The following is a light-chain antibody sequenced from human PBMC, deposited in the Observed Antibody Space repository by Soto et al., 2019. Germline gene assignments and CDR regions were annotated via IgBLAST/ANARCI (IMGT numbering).Light chain of an antibody. J-gene: IGKJ1*01. Sequence: DIQLTQSPSSLSASLGDRVTITCQASQDISNYLNWYQQKPGKAPKLLIYDASNLESGVPSRFSGSGSGTEFTLTISSLQPDDFATYYCQQYNSYRTFGQGTKVDIK. CDR1: QDISNY. CDR3: QQYNSYRT. V-gene: IGKV1-33*01. CDR2: DAS.